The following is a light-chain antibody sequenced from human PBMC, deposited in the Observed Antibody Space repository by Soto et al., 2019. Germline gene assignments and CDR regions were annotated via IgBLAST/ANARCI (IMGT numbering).Light chain of an antibody. Sequence: DIQMTQSPSSVSASVGDRVTITCRASQGLSSYLAWYQQKPGKAPKLLIYDASSLESGVPSRFSGSGSGTEFTLTISSLQPDDFATYYCQQQWTFGQGTKVDIK. J-gene: IGKJ1*01. CDR2: DAS. CDR1: QGLSSY. V-gene: IGKV1-5*01. CDR3: QQQWT.